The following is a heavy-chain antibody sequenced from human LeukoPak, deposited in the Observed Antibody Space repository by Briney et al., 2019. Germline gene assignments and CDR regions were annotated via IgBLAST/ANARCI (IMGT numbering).Heavy chain of an antibody. Sequence: PSETLSLTCTVSGGSINSYWSWIRQPAGKGLEWIGRISGSGTITYNPALQSRLSNSIDTSKNQFSLKLMSVTAADTAVYYCARDSGTTGEVKFDPWGQGTLVTVSS. CDR3: ARDSGTTGEVKFDP. V-gene: IGHV4-4*07. J-gene: IGHJ5*02. D-gene: IGHD3-10*01. CDR1: GGSINSY. CDR2: ISGSGTI.